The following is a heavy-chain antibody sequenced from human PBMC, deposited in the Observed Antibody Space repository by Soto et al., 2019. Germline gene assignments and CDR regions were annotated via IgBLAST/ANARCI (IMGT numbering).Heavy chain of an antibody. CDR1: GFTFSSYG. CDR2: IWYDGSNK. CDR3: ARAGHGYQLRYYYYYYMDV. D-gene: IGHD2-2*01. Sequence: PGGSLRLSCAASGFTFSSYGMHWVRQAPGKGLEWVAVIWYDGSNKYYADSVKGRFTISRDNSKNTLYLQMNSLRAEDTAVYYCARAGHGYQLRYYYYYYMDVWGKGTTVTVSS. V-gene: IGHV3-33*01. J-gene: IGHJ6*03.